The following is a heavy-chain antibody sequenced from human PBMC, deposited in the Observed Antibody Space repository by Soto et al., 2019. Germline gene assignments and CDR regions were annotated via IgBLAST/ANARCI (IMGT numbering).Heavy chain of an antibody. CDR1: GFTFSSYW. J-gene: IGHJ4*02. Sequence: GGSLRLSCAASGFTFSSYWMHWVRQAPGKGLVWVSRINSDGSSTSYADSVKGRFTISRDNAKNTLYLQMNSLRAEDTAVYYCARGGSGWYFDYWGQGTLVTVSS. D-gene: IGHD6-19*01. CDR2: INSDGSST. CDR3: ARGGSGWYFDY. V-gene: IGHV3-74*01.